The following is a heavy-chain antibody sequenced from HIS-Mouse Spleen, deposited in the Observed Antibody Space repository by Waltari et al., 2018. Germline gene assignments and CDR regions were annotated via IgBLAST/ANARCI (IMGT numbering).Heavy chain of an antibody. Sequence: QVQLVQSGAEVKKPGASVKVSCKASGYTFTGYDMTCVRPAPGQGLEWMGWINPNSGGTNYAQKFQGRVTMTRDTSISTAYMELSRLRSDDTAVYYCARREVGMLAHAFDIWGQGTMVTVSS. CDR1: GYTFTGYD. J-gene: IGHJ3*02. D-gene: IGHD1-26*01. CDR3: ARREVGMLAHAFDI. CDR2: INPNSGGT. V-gene: IGHV1-2*02.